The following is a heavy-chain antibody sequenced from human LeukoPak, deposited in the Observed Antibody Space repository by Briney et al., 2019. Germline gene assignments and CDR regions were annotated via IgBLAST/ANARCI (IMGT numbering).Heavy chain of an antibody. V-gene: IGHV3-7*01. CDR1: GFTFSNYW. D-gene: IGHD1-26*01. J-gene: IGHJ4*02. CDR2: IKQDGSET. Sequence: GGSLRLSCAASGFTFSNYWMNWVRQAPGKGLEWVANIKQDGSETYYVDSVKGRFTISRDNSKNTLYLQMNSLRAEDTAVYYCTKVPPGSYWSELDYWGQGTLVTVSS. CDR3: TKVPPGSYWSELDY.